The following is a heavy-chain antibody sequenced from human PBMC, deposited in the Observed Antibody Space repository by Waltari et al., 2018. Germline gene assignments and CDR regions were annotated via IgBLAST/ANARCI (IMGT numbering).Heavy chain of an antibody. J-gene: IGHJ4*02. D-gene: IGHD3-22*01. CDR3: ARDEGPMIVVLDY. CDR1: GFTFSSYG. V-gene: IGHV3-33*01. CDR2: IWYDGSNK. Sequence: QVQLVESGGGVVQPGRSLRLSCAASGFTFSSYGMHWVRQAPGKGLEWVAVIWYDGSNKYYADAVKGRFTISRDNSKNTLYLQMNSLRAEDTAVYYCARDEGPMIVVLDYWGQGTLVTVSS.